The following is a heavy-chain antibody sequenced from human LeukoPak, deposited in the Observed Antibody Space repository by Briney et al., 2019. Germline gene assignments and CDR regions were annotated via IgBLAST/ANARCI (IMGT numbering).Heavy chain of an antibody. CDR3: ARGGVPRAFDI. V-gene: IGHV4-34*01. CDR1: GGSFSGYY. J-gene: IGHJ3*02. CDR2: INHSGST. Sequence: LETLSLTCAVYGGSFSGYYWSWIRQPPGKGLEWIGEINHSGSTNYNPSLKSRVTISVDTSKNQFSLKLSSVTAADTAVYYCARGGVPRAFDIWGQGTMVTVSS. D-gene: IGHD3-10*01.